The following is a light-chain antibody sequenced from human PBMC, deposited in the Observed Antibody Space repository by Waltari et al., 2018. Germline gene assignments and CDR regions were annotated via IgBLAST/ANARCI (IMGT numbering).Light chain of an antibody. V-gene: IGLV1-47*01. J-gene: IGLJ3*02. CDR1: SSNIGSNT. Sequence: QSVLTQPPSASGTPGQMVTISCSGSSSNIGSNTVNWYQQLPGTAPKLLIYRNNQRPSGVPDRFSGSKSGTSASLAIFGLRSEDDADYFCAAWDDSLSGPVFGGGTKLTVL. CDR2: RNN. CDR3: AAWDDSLSGPV.